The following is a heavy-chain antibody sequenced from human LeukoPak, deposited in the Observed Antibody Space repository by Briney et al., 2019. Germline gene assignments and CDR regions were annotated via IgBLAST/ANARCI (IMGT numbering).Heavy chain of an antibody. CDR2: IRSKAYGGTT. CDR3: TSSDEWLPDYNWFDP. CDR1: GFTFGDYA. V-gene: IGHV3-49*03. Sequence: GGSLRLSCTASGFTFGDYAMSWFRQAPGKGLEWVGFIRSKAYGGTTKYAASVKGRFTISRDDSKSIAYLQMNSLKTEDTAVYYCTSSDEWLPDYNWFDPWGQGTLVTVSS. J-gene: IGHJ5*02. D-gene: IGHD3-3*01.